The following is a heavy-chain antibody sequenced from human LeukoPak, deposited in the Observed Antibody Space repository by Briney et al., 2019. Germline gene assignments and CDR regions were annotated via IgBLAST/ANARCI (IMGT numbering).Heavy chain of an antibody. CDR1: GGSISSSSYY. CDR3: ARLGLRSL. D-gene: IGHD2-21*02. Sequence: SETLSLTCTVSGGSISSSSYYWGWIRQPPGKGLEWIGSIYYSGSTYYNPSLKSRVTISVDTSKNQFSLKLSSVTAADTAVYYCARLGLRSLWGQGTLVTVSS. J-gene: IGHJ4*02. V-gene: IGHV4-39*07. CDR2: IYYSGST.